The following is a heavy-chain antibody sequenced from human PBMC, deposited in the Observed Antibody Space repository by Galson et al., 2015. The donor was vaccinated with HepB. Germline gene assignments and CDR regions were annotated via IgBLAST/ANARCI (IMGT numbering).Heavy chain of an antibody. Sequence: SLRLSCAASGFTFTYYWMHWVRQAPGKGLVWVSRVNSDGSITTYADSVKGRFTISRDNAKNTVYLQMNNVRADDTAVYYCARILRFSSGHFDYWGQGTLVTVSS. V-gene: IGHV3-74*01. J-gene: IGHJ4*02. D-gene: IGHD5-18*01. CDR3: ARILRFSSGHFDY. CDR2: VNSDGSIT. CDR1: GFTFTYYW.